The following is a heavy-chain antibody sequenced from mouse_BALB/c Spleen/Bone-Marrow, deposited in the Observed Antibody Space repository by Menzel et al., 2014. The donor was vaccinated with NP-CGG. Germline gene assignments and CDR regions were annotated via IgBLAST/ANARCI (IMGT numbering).Heavy chain of an antibody. Sequence: EVQLQHSGAELVKPGVSVKLSCTASGFKFKDTHMHWVKQRPEQGLEWIGRIDLPSGDTKYDPKFQGKAAITGDTSSNTAYLQLSSLTSEDTAVYYCSRDYGGTAWFAYWGQGTLVTVSA. CDR3: SRDYGGTAWFAY. CDR2: IDLPSGDT. CDR1: GFKFKDTH. J-gene: IGHJ3*01. V-gene: IGHV14-3*02. D-gene: IGHD1-1*01.